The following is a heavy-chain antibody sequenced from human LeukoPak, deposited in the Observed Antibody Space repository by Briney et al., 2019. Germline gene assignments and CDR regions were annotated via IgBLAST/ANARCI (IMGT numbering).Heavy chain of an antibody. V-gene: IGHV1-2*02. CDR1: GYTFTGYY. CDR2: INPNSGGT. Sequence: ASVKVSCKASGYTFTGYYMHWMRQAPGQGLEWMGWINPNSGGTNYAQKFQGRVTMTRDTSISTAYMELSRLRSDDTAVYYCARSRIAAAGTFDYWGQGTLVTVSS. CDR3: ARSRIAAAGTFDY. D-gene: IGHD6-13*01. J-gene: IGHJ4*02.